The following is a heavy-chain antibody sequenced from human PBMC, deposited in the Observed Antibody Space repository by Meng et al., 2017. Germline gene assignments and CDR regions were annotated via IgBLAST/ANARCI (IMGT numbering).Heavy chain of an antibody. V-gene: IGHV3-30*04. CDR2: ISYDGSNK. J-gene: IGHJ4*02. CDR3: AKDWHYYDSSGYYPY. D-gene: IGHD3-22*01. CDR1: GGTFSSYA. Sequence: QVALVEGGAEVKKPGSSVKVSVKASGGTFSSYAMHWVRQAPGKGLEWVAVISYDGSNKYYADSVKGRFTISRENSKNTLYLQMNSLRAEDTAVYYCAKDWHYYDSSGYYPYWGQGTLVTVSS.